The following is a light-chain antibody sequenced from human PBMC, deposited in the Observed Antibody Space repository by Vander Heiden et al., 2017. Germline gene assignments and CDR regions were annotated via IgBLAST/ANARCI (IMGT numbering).Light chain of an antibody. V-gene: IGLV3-1*01. CDR3: QAWDSSTAV. J-gene: IGLJ3*02. CDR1: KLGDKY. CDR2: QDS. Sequence: SYDLTLPPSVSFSPGPTSSIPCPGDKLGDKYACWYQQKPGQSPVLVIYQDSKRPSGIPERFSGSNSGNTATLTISGTQAMDEADYYCQAWDSSTAVFGGGTKLTVL.